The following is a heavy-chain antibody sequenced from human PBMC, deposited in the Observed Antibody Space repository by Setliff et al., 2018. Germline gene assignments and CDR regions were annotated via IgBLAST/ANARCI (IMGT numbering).Heavy chain of an antibody. CDR3: ARLVRYCTRTSCQRTPGAEV. CDR1: GYTLSRHY. CDR2: INPGGGSA. Sequence: ASVKVSCKATGYTLSRHYMHWVRQAPGQGLEWMGIINPGGGSASIVEKFQGRVTMTSDTSTSTVYLYLSGLTSDDTAVYYCARLVRYCTRTSCQRTPGAEVWGQGTLVTVSS. V-gene: IGHV1-46*01. D-gene: IGHD2-2*01. J-gene: IGHJ4*02.